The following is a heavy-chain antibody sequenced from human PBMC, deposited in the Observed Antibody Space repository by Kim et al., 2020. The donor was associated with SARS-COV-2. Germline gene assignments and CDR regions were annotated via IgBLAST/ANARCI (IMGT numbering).Heavy chain of an antibody. J-gene: IGHJ4*02. V-gene: IGHV3-33*01. Sequence: YYAESLKGRFTISRDNSKNTLYLQMHSLRAEETAVYYCAREGGSGQNTFDYWGQGTLVTVSS. CDR3: AREGGSGQNTFDY. D-gene: IGHD2-15*01.